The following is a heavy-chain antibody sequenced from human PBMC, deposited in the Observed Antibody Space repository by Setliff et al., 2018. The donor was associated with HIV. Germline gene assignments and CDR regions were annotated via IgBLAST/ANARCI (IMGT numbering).Heavy chain of an antibody. D-gene: IGHD4-4*01. V-gene: IGHV4-31*03. CDR3: ARDRTSNSNCFDP. CDR1: GGSLISGGYY. CDR2: IYFTGKT. Sequence: PSETLSLTCSVSGGSLISGGYYWTWIRQHPGKGLEWIGYIYFTGKTYYNPSLKSRVTMSMDTAKNQFSLNLRSVTAADTAIYYCARDRTSNSNCFDPWGQGALVTVSS. J-gene: IGHJ5*02.